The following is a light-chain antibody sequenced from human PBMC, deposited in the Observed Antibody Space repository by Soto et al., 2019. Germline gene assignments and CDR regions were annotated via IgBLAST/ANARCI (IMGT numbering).Light chain of an antibody. J-gene: IGLJ3*02. CDR3: VTWDNSLSAWV. V-gene: IGLV1-51*01. Sequence: SVLTQPPSMSAAPGQRVTISCSGSYSSIGNNYVSWYHQVPGTAPKLLIYDNNQRPSGIPDRFSGSKSGTSATLGITGLQTGDEADYYCVTWDNSLSAWVFGGGTKLTVL. CDR1: YSSIGNNY. CDR2: DNN.